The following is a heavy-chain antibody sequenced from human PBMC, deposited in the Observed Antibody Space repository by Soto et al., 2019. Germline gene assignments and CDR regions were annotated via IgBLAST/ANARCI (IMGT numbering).Heavy chain of an antibody. V-gene: IGHV3-74*01. CDR3: ARDLYPQRGIQLWPHGSGLDY. CDR2: INSDGSST. CDR1: GFTFSSYW. Sequence: EVQLVESGGGLVQPGGSLRLSCAASGFTFSSYWMHWVRQAPGKGLVWVSRINSDGSSTSYADSVKGRFTISRDNAKNTLYLQMNSLRAEDTAVYYCARDLYPQRGIQLWPHGSGLDYWGQGTLVTVSS. J-gene: IGHJ4*02. D-gene: IGHD5-18*01.